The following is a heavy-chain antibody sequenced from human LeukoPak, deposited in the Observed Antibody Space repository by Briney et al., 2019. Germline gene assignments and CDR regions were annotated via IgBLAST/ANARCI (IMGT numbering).Heavy chain of an antibody. J-gene: IGHJ4*02. CDR1: GYTFTSYG. Sequence: ASVKLSFKSSGYTFTSYGISLVRQAPGQGLEWMGGISDYNGNTNYAQNVQGRVTLTTDTYKSTDYLELRSLRSDDAAVYYCESDEIDYYDSSGLIFDYWGQGTLVTVSS. CDR2: ISDYNGNT. V-gene: IGHV1-18*01. CDR3: ESDEIDYYDSSGLIFDY. D-gene: IGHD3-22*01.